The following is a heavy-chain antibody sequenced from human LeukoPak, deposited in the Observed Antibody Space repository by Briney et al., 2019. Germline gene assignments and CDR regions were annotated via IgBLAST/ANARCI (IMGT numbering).Heavy chain of an antibody. J-gene: IGHJ4*02. CDR2: IYYSGSA. D-gene: IGHD6-6*01. CDR1: GGSISSYY. CDR3: ARGQREYSSSSRYFDY. Sequence: SETLSLTCTVSGGSISSYYWSWIRQPPGQGLERIGYIYYSGSANYNPSLTSRVTISVDTSKNQFFLKLSSVTAADTAVYYCARGQREYSSSSRYFDYWGQGTLVTVSS. V-gene: IGHV4-59*01.